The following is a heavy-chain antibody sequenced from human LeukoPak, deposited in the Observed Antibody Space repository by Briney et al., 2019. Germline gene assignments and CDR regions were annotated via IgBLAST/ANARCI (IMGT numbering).Heavy chain of an antibody. CDR3: ARDRGAVAGMDYYYGMDV. J-gene: IGHJ6*02. V-gene: IGHV4-4*07. CDR2: IYTSGST. CDR1: GGSISSYY. D-gene: IGHD6-19*01. Sequence: SETLSLTCTVSGGSISSYYWSWIRQPAGKGLEWIGRIYTSGSTNYNPSLKSRVTISVDTSKNQFSLKLSSVTAADTAVYYCARDRGAVAGMDYYYGMDVWGQGTTVTVSS.